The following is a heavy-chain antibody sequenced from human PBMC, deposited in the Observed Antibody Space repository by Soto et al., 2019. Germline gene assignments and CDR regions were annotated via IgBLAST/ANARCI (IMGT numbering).Heavy chain of an antibody. CDR2: INHSGST. Sequence: SETLSLTCAVYGGSFRGYYWSWIRQPPGKGLEWIGEINHSGSTNYNPSLKSRVTISVDTSKNQFSLKLSSVTAADTAVYYCARGEGSVVLDVWGKGTTVTVSS. D-gene: IGHD3-10*01. CDR3: ARGEGSVVLDV. CDR1: GGSFRGYY. J-gene: IGHJ6*04. V-gene: IGHV4-34*01.